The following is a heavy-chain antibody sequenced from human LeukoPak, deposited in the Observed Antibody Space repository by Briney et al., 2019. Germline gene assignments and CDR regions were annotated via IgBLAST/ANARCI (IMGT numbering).Heavy chain of an antibody. CDR3: AGGADGYNSYFDY. Sequence: VASVNVSCKASGGTFSSYAISWVRQAPGQGLEWMGGIIPIFGTANYAQKFQGRVTITTDESTSTAYMELSSLRSEDTAVYYCAGGADGYNSYFDYWGQGTLVTVSS. V-gene: IGHV1-69*05. CDR1: GGTFSSYA. D-gene: IGHD5-24*01. J-gene: IGHJ4*02. CDR2: IIPIFGTA.